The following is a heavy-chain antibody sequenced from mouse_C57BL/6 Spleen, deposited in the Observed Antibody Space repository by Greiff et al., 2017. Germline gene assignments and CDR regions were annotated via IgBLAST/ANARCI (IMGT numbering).Heavy chain of an antibody. Sequence: EVKLMESGGGLVQPGGSLSLSCAASGFTFTDYYMSWVRQPPGKALEWLGFIRNKANGYTTEYSASVKGRFTISRDNSQSILYLQMNALRAEDSATYYCARYDHFDYWGQGTTLTVSS. V-gene: IGHV7-3*01. J-gene: IGHJ2*01. CDR1: GFTFTDYY. CDR2: IRNKANGYTT. CDR3: ARYDHFDY.